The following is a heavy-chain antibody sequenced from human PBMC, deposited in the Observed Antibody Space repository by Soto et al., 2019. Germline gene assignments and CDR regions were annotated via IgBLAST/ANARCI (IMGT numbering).Heavy chain of an antibody. CDR3: ARCRQQRYYYYYGMDV. CDR1: GGSFSGYY. CDR2: INHSGST. D-gene: IGHD6-13*01. V-gene: IGHV4-34*01. J-gene: IGHJ6*02. Sequence: SEALSLTCAVYGGSFSGYYWSWIRQPPGKGLEWIGEINHSGSTNYNPSLKSRVTISVDTSKNQFSLKLSSVTAADTAVYYCARCRQQRYYYYYGMDVWGQGIPVTVS.